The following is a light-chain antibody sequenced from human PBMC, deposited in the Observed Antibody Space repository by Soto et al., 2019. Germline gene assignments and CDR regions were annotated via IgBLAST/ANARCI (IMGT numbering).Light chain of an antibody. V-gene: IGKV3-20*01. J-gene: IGKJ4*01. CDR3: QQYGSYPLT. CDR2: GIS. Sequence: EIVLTQSPGTLSLSPGERATLSCRASQSVSSNYLAWYQQKPGQAPRLLIYGISTRATGIPDRFSGSGSGTDFTLTICRLEPEDFAVYYCQQYGSYPLTFGGGTKVEIK. CDR1: QSVSSNY.